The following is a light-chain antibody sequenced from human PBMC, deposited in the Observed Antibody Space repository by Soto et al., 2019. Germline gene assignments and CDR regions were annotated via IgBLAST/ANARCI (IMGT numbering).Light chain of an antibody. J-gene: IGLJ3*02. CDR1: SSDVGGYNY. CDR3: AAWDDSRLGSWV. Sequence: QSALTQPASVSGSPGQSITISCTGTSSDVGGYNYVSWYQQHPGKAPKLMIYEVSNRPSGVSNRFSGSKSDNTASLTISGLQAEDEADYYCAAWDDSRLGSWVFGGGTKLTVL. V-gene: IGLV2-14*01. CDR2: EVS.